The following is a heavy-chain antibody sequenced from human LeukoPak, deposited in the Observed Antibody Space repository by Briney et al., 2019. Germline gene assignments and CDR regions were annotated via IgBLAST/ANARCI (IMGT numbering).Heavy chain of an antibody. CDR1: GGSFSGYY. D-gene: IGHD3-22*01. J-gene: IGHJ4*02. CDR3: ARGTDDSSGYYSYYFDY. V-gene: IGHV4-34*01. Sequence: PSETLSLTCAVYGGSFSGYYWSWIRQPPGKGLEWIGEINHSGSTNYNPSLKSRVTISVDTSKDQFSLKLSSVTAADTAVYYCARGTDDSSGYYSYYFDYWGQGTLVTVSS. CDR2: INHSGST.